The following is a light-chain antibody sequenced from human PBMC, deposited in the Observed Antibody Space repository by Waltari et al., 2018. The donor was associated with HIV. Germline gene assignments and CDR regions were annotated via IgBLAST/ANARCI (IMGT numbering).Light chain of an antibody. J-gene: IGKJ4*01. Sequence: DIVMTQSPNSLAVSLGERATINCRSSRSILYSSNNQNYLAWYQQKPGRSPKVLIYWASTRASGVPDRFSGSGSGTNFSLTISSLQSDDVALYYCQQYYTIGPTFGGGTKVE. V-gene: IGKV4-1*01. CDR2: WAS. CDR1: RSILYSSNNQNY. CDR3: QQYYTIGPT.